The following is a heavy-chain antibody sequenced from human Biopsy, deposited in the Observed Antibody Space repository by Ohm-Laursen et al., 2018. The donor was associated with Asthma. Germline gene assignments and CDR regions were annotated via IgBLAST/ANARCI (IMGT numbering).Heavy chain of an antibody. J-gene: IGHJ4*02. CDR3: ARVQPTQGSDGN. D-gene: IGHD1-26*01. Sequence: SSVTVSCTASGDSFTNYAISWARQAPGQGLGWMGGLIPVLGTPDHAQMFEGRVTITADESTSTAYMELSSLSSEDTAVYYCARVQPTQGSDGNWGQGTLVTVSA. V-gene: IGHV1-69*01. CDR1: GDSFTNYA. CDR2: LIPVLGTP.